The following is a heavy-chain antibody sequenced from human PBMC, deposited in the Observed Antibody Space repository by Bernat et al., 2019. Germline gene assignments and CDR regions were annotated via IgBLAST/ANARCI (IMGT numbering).Heavy chain of an antibody. CDR1: GFSLSTSGMC. D-gene: IGHD2-2*01. V-gene: IGHV2-70*01. Sequence: QVTLRESGPALVKPTQTLTLTCTFSGFSLSTSGMCVSWIRQPPGKALEWLALIDWDDDKYYSTSLKTRLTISKDTSKNQVVLTMTNMDPVDTATYYCARTLAPYCSSTSCYVAGIDYWGQGTLVTVSS. CDR3: ARTLAPYCSSTSCYVAGIDY. J-gene: IGHJ4*02. CDR2: IDWDDDK.